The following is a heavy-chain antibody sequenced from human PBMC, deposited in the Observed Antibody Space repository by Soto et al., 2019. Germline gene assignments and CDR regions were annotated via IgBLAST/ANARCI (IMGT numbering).Heavy chain of an antibody. D-gene: IGHD1-26*01. CDR1: GFTFDDYA. CDR3: AKGVGVTTGHFDY. Sequence: EVQLVASGGGLVQPGRCLRLFCAVFGFTFDDYAMHWVRQAPGKGLEWVSGISWNSDSIGYADSVKGRFTISRDNAKNSLYLQMNSLRAEDTALYYCAKGVGVTTGHFDYCGQGTLVTVSS. V-gene: IGHV3-9*01. J-gene: IGHJ4*02. CDR2: ISWNSDSI.